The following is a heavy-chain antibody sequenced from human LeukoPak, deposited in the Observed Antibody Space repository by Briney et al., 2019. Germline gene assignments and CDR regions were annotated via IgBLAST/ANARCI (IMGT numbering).Heavy chain of an antibody. D-gene: IGHD6-13*01. CDR2: IYYSGST. CDR1: GGSISSYY. Sequence: PSETLSLTCTVSGGSISSYYWSWIRQPPGKGLEWIGYIYYSGSTNYNPSLKSRVTISVDTSKNQFSLKLSSVTAADTAVYYCARHVIGAAAGRNAFDIWGQGTMVTVSS. V-gene: IGHV4-59*08. J-gene: IGHJ3*02. CDR3: ARHVIGAAAGRNAFDI.